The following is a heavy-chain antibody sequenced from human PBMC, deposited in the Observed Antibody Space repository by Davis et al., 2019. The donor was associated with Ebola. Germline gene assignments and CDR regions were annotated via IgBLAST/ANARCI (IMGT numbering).Heavy chain of an antibody. CDR2: IYYSGST. CDR3: ARVVLMVQAFDY. J-gene: IGHJ4*02. V-gene: IGHV4-59*01. D-gene: IGHD2-8*01. Sequence: SETLSLTCTVSGGSISSYYWSWIRQPPGKGLEWIGYIYYSGSTNYNPSLKSRVTISVDASKNQFSLKLSSVTAADTAVYYCARVVLMVQAFDYWGQGTLVTVSS. CDR1: GGSISSYY.